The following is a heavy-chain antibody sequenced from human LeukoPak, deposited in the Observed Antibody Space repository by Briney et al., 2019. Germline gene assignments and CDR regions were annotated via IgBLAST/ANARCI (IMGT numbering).Heavy chain of an antibody. CDR2: ISAYNGNT. J-gene: IGHJ3*02. Sequence: ASVKVSCKASGYTFTGYYMHWVRQAPGQGLEWMGWISAYNGNTNYAQKLQGRVTMTTDTSTSTAYMELRSLRSDDTAVYYCARDRNHYYGSGSSYAFDIWGQGTMVTVSS. CDR1: GYTFTGYY. CDR3: ARDRNHYYGSGSSYAFDI. D-gene: IGHD3-10*01. V-gene: IGHV1-18*04.